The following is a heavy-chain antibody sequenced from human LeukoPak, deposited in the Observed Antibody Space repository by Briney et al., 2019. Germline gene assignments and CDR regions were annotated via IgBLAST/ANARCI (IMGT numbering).Heavy chain of an antibody. J-gene: IGHJ6*02. Sequence: GGSLRLSCAASGFTFSSYAMSWVRQAPGKGLEWVSVXXGXGGSTYYADSVKGRFTISRDNSKNTLYLQMNSLRVEDTAGYYCAKSPVPYCSGGSCYGMDVWGQGTTVTVSS. CDR2: XXGXGGST. CDR1: GFTFSSYA. CDR3: AKSPVPYCSGGSCYGMDV. D-gene: IGHD2-15*01. V-gene: IGHV3-23*01.